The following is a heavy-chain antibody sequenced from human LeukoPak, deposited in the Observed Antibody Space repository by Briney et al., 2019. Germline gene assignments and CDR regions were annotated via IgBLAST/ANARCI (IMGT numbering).Heavy chain of an antibody. CDR1: GFTFKLYW. V-gene: IGHV3-74*01. CDR3: AKGGQYDSDSFFDF. D-gene: IGHD3-22*01. J-gene: IGHJ4*02. Sequence: GGSLRLSCAASGFTFKLYWMHWVRQVPGRGPVWVSRINHNGSDTIYADSVRGRFTISRDNSRNTVDVQMNSLRSEDSALYYCAKGGQYDSDSFFDFWGQGTLVTVSS. CDR2: INHNGSDT.